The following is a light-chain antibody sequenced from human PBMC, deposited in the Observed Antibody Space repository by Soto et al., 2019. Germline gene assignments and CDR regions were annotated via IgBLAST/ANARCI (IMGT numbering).Light chain of an antibody. CDR1: QTISSW. CDR2: KAS. J-gene: IGKJ1*01. CDR3: KPYNSYSEA. Sequence: DIQMTQSPSTLSGSVGDRVTITCRASQTISSWLAWYQQKPGKAPKLLIYKASTLKSGVPSRFSGSGSGTEFTLTISSLQPDDFATYYCKPYNSYSEACGQGTKVELK. V-gene: IGKV1-5*03.